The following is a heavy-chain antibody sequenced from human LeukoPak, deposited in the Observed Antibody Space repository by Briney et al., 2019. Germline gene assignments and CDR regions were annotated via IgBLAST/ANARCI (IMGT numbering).Heavy chain of an antibody. CDR3: ATTPPSRFEY. V-gene: IGHV3-30-3*01. CDR1: GFTFSSYA. Sequence: PGGSLRLSCAASGFTFSSYAMHWVRQAPGKRLEWVTFISYHGSDEYYADSVKGRFTISRDNSKNILFLQMNSLRADDTAVYYCATTPPSRFEYWGQGTLVTVSS. CDR2: ISYHGSDE. J-gene: IGHJ4*02.